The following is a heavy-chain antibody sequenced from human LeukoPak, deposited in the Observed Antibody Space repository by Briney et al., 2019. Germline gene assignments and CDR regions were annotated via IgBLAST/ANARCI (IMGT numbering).Heavy chain of an antibody. V-gene: IGHV3-64*01. CDR3: ARGLRLLNWDYGGNSVDWFDP. Sequence: GVSLRLSCSASGFTFSSYPMHWVPQAPGKGLEYFSSIRSNGGNTYYANSVKGRFTISRDNSKNTLYLQMGRLRAEVMAVYYCARGLRLLNWDYGGNSVDWFDPWGQGTLVTVSS. D-gene: IGHD4-23*01. CDR2: IRSNGGNT. J-gene: IGHJ5*02. CDR1: GFTFSSYP.